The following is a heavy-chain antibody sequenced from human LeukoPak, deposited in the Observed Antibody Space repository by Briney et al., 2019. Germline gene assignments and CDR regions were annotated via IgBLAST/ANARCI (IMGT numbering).Heavy chain of an antibody. CDR1: GGSISSSSYY. D-gene: IGHD1-1*01. Sequence: PSETLSLTCTVSGGSISSSSYYWGWIRQPPGKGLEWIGSIYYSGSTYYYPSLKSRVTISVDTSKNQFSLQLSSVTAADTAVYYCARHVRATGTTHFDYWGQGTLVTVSS. CDR3: ARHVRATGTTHFDY. J-gene: IGHJ4*02. V-gene: IGHV4-39*01. CDR2: IYYSGST.